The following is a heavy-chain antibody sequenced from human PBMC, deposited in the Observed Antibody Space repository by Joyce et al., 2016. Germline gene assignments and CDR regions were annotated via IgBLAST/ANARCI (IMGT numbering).Heavy chain of an antibody. CDR3: AQTYGDYSSPFDY. J-gene: IGHJ4*02. CDR2: IDWDDDK. D-gene: IGHD4-17*01. CDR1: GFSLSTSGMS. V-gene: IGHV2-70*15. Sequence: QVTLRESGPALVKPTQTLTLTCTFSGFSLSTSGMSVSWIRQPPGKALEWLARIDWDDDKYYSTSLKTRLTISKDTSRNQVVLTLTNMDPVDTATYLCAQTYGDYSSPFDYWGRGTLVTVSS.